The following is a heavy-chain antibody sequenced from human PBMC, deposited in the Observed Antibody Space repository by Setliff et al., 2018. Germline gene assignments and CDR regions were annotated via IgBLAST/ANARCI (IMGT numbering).Heavy chain of an antibody. CDR3: VKPTWAGEVSSPFAFWFES. Sequence: SETLSLTCTVSGGSISSSSYYWGWIRQPPGKGLEWIGSIYYSGSTYYNPSLKSRVTISVDTSKNQFSLKLSSVTAADTAVYYCVKPTWAGEVSSPFAFWFESWGQGTLVTVSS. V-gene: IGHV4-39*01. J-gene: IGHJ5*01. D-gene: IGHD3-3*01. CDR2: IYYSGST. CDR1: GGSISSSSYY.